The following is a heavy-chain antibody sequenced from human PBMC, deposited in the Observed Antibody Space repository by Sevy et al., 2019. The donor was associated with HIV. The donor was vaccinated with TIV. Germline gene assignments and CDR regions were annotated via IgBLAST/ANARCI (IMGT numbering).Heavy chain of an antibody. Sequence: GVSLRLSCAASGFTFSSYSMNWVRQAPGKGLEWVSYISSSSSTIYYADSVKGRFTISRDNAKNSLYLQMNSLRAEDTAVYYCARDLPIVVVPAADTGDSSSWGNFDYWGQGTLVTVSS. J-gene: IGHJ4*02. CDR3: ARDLPIVVVPAADTGDSSSWGNFDY. D-gene: IGHD2-2*01. V-gene: IGHV3-48*01. CDR1: GFTFSSYS. CDR2: ISSSSSTI.